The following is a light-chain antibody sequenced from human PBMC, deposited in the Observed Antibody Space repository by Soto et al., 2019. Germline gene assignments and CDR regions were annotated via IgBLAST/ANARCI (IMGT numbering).Light chain of an antibody. V-gene: IGKV1-5*03. CDR1: QSLNSW. CDR2: KTS. Sequence: DIQMTQSPSTLSSSVGDRVSITCRASQSLNSWLAWYQQKPGKAPKLLIYKTSTLESGVPSRFSGSGSGTEFTLTISNLQPDDFATYYCQQYNTYSFGHGTKLDIK. J-gene: IGKJ2*01. CDR3: QQYNTYS.